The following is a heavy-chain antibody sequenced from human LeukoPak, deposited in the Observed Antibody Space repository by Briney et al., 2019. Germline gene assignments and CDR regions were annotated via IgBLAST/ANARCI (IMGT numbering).Heavy chain of an antibody. D-gene: IGHD3-22*01. V-gene: IGHV3-11*01. CDR3: ARGLTYYYDSSGLI. Sequence: GGSLRLSCAASGFTFSDYYMSWIREAPGKGLEWVSYISSSGSTIYYADSVKGRFTISRDNAKNSLYLQMNSLRAEDTAVYYCARGLTYYYDSSGLIWGQGTLVTVSS. J-gene: IGHJ4*02. CDR1: GFTFSDYY. CDR2: ISSSGSTI.